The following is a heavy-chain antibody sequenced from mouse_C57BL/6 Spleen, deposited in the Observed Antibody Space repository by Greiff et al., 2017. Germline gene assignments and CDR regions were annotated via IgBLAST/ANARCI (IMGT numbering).Heavy chain of an antibody. D-gene: IGHD1-1*01. J-gene: IGHJ4*01. CDR3: AKMDYYGSSYETYYYAMDY. CDR2: IWRGGST. CDR1: GFSLTSYG. Sequence: VQLQESGPGLVQPSQSLSITCTVSGFSLTSYGVHWVRQSPGKGLEWLGVIWRGGSTDYNAAFMSRLSITKDNSKSQVFFKMNSLQADDTDIYYCAKMDYYGSSYETYYYAMDYLGQGTSVTVSS. V-gene: IGHV2-5*01.